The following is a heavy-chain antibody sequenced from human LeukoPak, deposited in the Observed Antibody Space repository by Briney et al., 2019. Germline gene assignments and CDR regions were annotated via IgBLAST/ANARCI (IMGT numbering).Heavy chain of an antibody. CDR2: IYYSGIT. Sequence: SETLSLTCTVSGGSVSSNSYYWGWIRQPPGKRLEWIGNIYYSGITYYNPSLKSRVTISVDTSKNQFSLKLSSVTAADTAVYYCAREVGRGYTYGSNYWGQGTLVTVSS. D-gene: IGHD5-18*01. V-gene: IGHV4-39*02. CDR3: AREVGRGYTYGSNY. CDR1: GGSVSSNSYY. J-gene: IGHJ4*02.